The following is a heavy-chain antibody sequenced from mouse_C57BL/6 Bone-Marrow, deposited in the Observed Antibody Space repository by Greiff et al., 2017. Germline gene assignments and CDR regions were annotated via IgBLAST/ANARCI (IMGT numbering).Heavy chain of an antibody. CDR3: ARGEVYYGSSACYAMDY. Sequence: VQLQQSGAELVRPGTSVKVSCKASGYAFTNYLIEWVKQRPGQGLEWIGVINPGSGGTNYNEKFKGKATLTADKSSSTAYLQLSGLTSEDSAVYFCARGEVYYGSSACYAMDYWGQGTSVTVSA. V-gene: IGHV1-54*01. CDR1: GYAFTNYL. J-gene: IGHJ4*01. D-gene: IGHD1-1*01. CDR2: INPGSGGT.